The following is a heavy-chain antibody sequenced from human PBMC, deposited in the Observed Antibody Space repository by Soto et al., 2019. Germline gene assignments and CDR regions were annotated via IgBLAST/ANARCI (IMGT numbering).Heavy chain of an antibody. V-gene: IGHV3-23*01. CDR2: ISGSGGST. CDR3: AKIQIGPTTVVTRTFDY. J-gene: IGHJ4*02. D-gene: IGHD4-17*01. Sequence: GGSLRLSCAASGFTFSSYAMSWVRQAPGKGLEWVSAISGSGGSTYYADSVKGRFTISRDNSKNTLYLQMNSLRAEDTAVYYCAKIQIGPTTVVTRTFDYWGQGTLVTVSS. CDR1: GFTFSSYA.